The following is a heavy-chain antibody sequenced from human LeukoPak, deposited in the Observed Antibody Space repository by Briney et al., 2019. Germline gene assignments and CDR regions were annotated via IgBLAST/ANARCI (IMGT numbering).Heavy chain of an antibody. CDR2: SKHSGSN. CDR3: ARAPSSSSAYCDY. Sequence: PSETLSLTCAVYGDSFSGYYWSWMPQPPGKGGEWIGESKHSGSNNYNPFLKSRVTISVDTAKNQFSLELISVTAADTAVYYCARAPSSSSAYCDYWGQGTRVSVS. V-gene: IGHV4-34*01. CDR1: GDSFSGYY. J-gene: IGHJ4*02. D-gene: IGHD6-6*01.